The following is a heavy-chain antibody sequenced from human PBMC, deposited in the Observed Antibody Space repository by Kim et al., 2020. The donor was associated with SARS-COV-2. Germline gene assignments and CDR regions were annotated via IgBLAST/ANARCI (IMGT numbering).Heavy chain of an antibody. V-gene: IGHV4-59*01. CDR1: GGSISTYY. J-gene: IGHJ5*02. CDR3: ARDARYGGWFDP. CDR2: IYNSGST. Sequence: PSETLSLTCTVSGGSISTYYWSWIRQPPGKGLEWIGYIYNSGSTNYNPSLKSRVTISVDTSKNQFSLKLSSVTAADTAVYYCARDARYGGWFDPWGQGTLVTVSS. D-gene: IGHD5-18*01.